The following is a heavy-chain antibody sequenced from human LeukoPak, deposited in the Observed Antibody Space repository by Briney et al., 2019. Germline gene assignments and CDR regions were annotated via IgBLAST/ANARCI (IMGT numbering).Heavy chain of an antibody. V-gene: IGHV3-21*01. CDR3: ARGSSSGFDAFNV. CDR2: ISSSGSYI. Sequence: GGSLRLSCAASRFTFSNYSMSWVRQAPGKGLEWVSSISSSGSYIHYAASVKGRFTISRDNAKNSLFVQMNSLRAEDTAVYSCARGSSSGFDAFNVWGQGTVVTVSS. CDR1: RFTFSNYS. D-gene: IGHD6-19*01. J-gene: IGHJ3*01.